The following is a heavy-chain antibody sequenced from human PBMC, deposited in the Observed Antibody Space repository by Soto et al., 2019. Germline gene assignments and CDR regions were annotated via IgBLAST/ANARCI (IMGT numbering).Heavy chain of an antibody. CDR2: INPNSGGR. CDR1: GYSFTGYF. V-gene: IGHV1-2*02. D-gene: IGHD2-15*01. CDR3: ARVSLPLRRCNGGSCYSNFDY. J-gene: IGHJ4*02. Sequence: ASVKVSCKVSGYSFTGYFMHWVRQAPGQGLEWMGWINPNSGGRNFAQKFQGRVTMTRDTSLSTAYMELSGLTSDDTAFYYCARVSLPLRRCNGGSCYSNFDYWGQGTLVTVSS.